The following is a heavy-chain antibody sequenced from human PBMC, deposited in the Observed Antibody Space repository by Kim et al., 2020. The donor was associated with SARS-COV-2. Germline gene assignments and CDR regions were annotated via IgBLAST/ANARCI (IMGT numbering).Heavy chain of an antibody. CDR3: ARVGYCGSDCYSPFDY. J-gene: IGHJ4*02. CDR2: ISGFNGRT. D-gene: IGHD2-21*01. V-gene: IGHV1-18*01. CDR1: GYTFNSYG. Sequence: ASVKVSCKASGYTFNSYGITWVRQAPGQGLEWMGWISGFNGRTNHAQKLQGRVTMTTDTSTSTAYMDLRSLRSDDTAVYYCARVGYCGSDCYSPFDYWGQGTLVTVSS.